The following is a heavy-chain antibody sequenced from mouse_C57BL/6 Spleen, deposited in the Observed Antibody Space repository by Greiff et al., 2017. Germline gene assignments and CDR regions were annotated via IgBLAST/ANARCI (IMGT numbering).Heavy chain of an antibody. CDR2: ISDGGSYT. J-gene: IGHJ4*01. CDR3: ARSSHYYAMDY. Sequence: EVKLVESGGGLVKPGGSLKLSCAASGFTFSSYAMSWVRQTPEKRLEWVATISDGGSYTYYPDNVKGRFTISRDNAKNNLYLQMSHLKSEDTAMYYCARSSHYYAMDYWGQGTSVTVSS. CDR1: GFTFSSYA. V-gene: IGHV5-4*03.